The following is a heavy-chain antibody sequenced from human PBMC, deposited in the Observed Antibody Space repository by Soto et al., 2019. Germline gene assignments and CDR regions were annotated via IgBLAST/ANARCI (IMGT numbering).Heavy chain of an antibody. J-gene: IGHJ6*02. D-gene: IGHD1-26*01. V-gene: IGHV4-4*02. Sequence: SETLSLTCAVSGGSISSSNWWSWVRQPPGKGLEWIGEIYHSGSTNYNPSLKSRVTISVDKSKNQFSLKLSSVTAADTAVYYWAGVEWGLLGGVFPRHNYHSGMDSWGQGSRVTV. CDR2: IYHSGST. CDR3: AGVEWGLLGGVFPRHNYHSGMDS. CDR1: GGSISSSNW.